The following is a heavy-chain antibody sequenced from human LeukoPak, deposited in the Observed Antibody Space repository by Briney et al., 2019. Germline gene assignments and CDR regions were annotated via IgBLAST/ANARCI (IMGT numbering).Heavy chain of an antibody. V-gene: IGHV4-34*01. D-gene: IGHD4-11*01. CDR3: ARHVDMTTVNYYYLDV. Sequence: SETLSLTCAVYGGSFSTYSWSWNRQPPGKGLEWIGDINYSGNTNYNPSFKSRVIASIDTSKDQFSLKLNSVTAGDTAVYYCARHVDMTTVNYYYLDVWGKGTTVTVSS. CDR2: INYSGNT. J-gene: IGHJ6*03. CDR1: GGSFSTYS.